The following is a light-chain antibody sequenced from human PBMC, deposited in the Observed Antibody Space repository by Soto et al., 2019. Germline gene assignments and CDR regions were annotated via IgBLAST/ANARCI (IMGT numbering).Light chain of an antibody. CDR3: QHYNSYSEA. CDR1: QSIINW. J-gene: IGKJ1*01. CDR2: KAS. Sequence: DIQMTQSPSTLSASVGDRVTITCRASQSIINWLGWYQQKPGKAPKLLIYKASSLESGVPSRFSGSGSGTDFTLTINRLQPDDFATYYCQHYNSYSEAFGQGTKVDI. V-gene: IGKV1-5*03.